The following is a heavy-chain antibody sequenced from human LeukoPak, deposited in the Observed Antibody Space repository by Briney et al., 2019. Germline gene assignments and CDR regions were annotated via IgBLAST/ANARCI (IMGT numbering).Heavy chain of an antibody. Sequence: GGSLRLSCAASGFTFSDYSMNWVRQAPGRGLEWVSFISSSSSTIYYADSVKGRFTISRDNAQNSVYLQMNSLRAEDTAVYYCARETRRGTNFDYWGQGTQVTVSS. CDR2: ISSSSSTI. CDR1: GFTFSDYS. CDR3: ARETRRGTNFDY. V-gene: IGHV3-48*01. J-gene: IGHJ4*02.